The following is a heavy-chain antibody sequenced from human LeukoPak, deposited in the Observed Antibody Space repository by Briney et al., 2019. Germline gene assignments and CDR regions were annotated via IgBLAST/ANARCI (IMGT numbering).Heavy chain of an antibody. CDR3: ARALEAALYYFDY. CDR2: INPSGGST. CDR1: GYTFTSYD. Sequence: ASVKVSCKASGYTFTSYDINWVRQAPGQGLEWMGIINPSGGSTSYAQKFQGRVTMTRDMSTGTVYMELSSLRSEDTAVYYCARALEAALYYFDYWGQGTLVTVSS. V-gene: IGHV1-46*01. J-gene: IGHJ4*02. D-gene: IGHD6-25*01.